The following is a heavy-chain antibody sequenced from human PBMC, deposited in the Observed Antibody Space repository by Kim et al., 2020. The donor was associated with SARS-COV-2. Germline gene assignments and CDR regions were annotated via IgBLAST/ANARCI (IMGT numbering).Heavy chain of an antibody. Sequence: SETLSLTCTVSGYSISSGYYWGWIRQPPGKGLEWIGRIYHSGSTYYNPSLKSRVTISVDTTKNQFSLKRSSVTAADTAVYYCARATDDVLLWFGAFDYWGQGTLVTVSS. CDR2: IYHSGST. D-gene: IGHD3-10*01. V-gene: IGHV4-38-2*02. J-gene: IGHJ4*02. CDR1: GYSISSGYY. CDR3: ARATDDVLLWFGAFDY.